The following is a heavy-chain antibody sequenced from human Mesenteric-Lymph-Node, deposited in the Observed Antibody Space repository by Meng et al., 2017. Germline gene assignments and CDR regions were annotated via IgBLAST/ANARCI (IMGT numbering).Heavy chain of an antibody. CDR2: IYQSGNT. V-gene: IGHV4-4*02. Sequence: SETLSLTCAVSGVSISDDYWWSWVRQPPGKGLEWIGEIYQSGNTHYNPSLKSRVTMSVDKSQNQFSLRLSSVTAADTAVYYCARVWVVGATGVGFDYWGQGTLVTVSS. CDR3: ARVWVVGATGVGFDY. D-gene: IGHD1-26*01. J-gene: IGHJ4*02. CDR1: GVSISDDYW.